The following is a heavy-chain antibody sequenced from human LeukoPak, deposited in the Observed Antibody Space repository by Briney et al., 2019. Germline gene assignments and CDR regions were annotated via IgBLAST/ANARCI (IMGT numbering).Heavy chain of an antibody. CDR2: INGYGSST. Sequence: GGSLRLSCAASGFSFSDYYMSWIRQAPGKGLEWVSRINGYGSSTDFADSVKGRFTISRDNAKNTLYLQMNSLRAEDTAVYYCARDAPGNTALDYWGQGTLVTVSS. J-gene: IGHJ4*02. CDR3: ARDAPGNTALDY. D-gene: IGHD5-18*01. CDR1: GFSFSDYY. V-gene: IGHV3-74*01.